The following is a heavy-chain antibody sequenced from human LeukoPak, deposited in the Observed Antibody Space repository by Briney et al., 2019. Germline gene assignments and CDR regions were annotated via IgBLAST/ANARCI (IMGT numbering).Heavy chain of an antibody. CDR2: IYHSGST. CDR1: GYSISSGYY. V-gene: IGHV4-38-2*01. Sequence: SETLSLTCAVSGYSISSGYYWGWIRQPPGKGLEWIWSIYHSGSTYYNPSLKSRVTISVDTSKNQFSLKLSSVTAADTAVYYCANSAAPSFYDSRGSDTFDIWGQGTMVTVSS. J-gene: IGHJ3*02. D-gene: IGHD3-22*01. CDR3: ANSAAPSFYDSRGSDTFDI.